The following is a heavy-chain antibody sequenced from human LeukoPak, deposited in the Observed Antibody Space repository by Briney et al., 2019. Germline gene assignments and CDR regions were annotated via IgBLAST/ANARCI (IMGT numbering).Heavy chain of an antibody. D-gene: IGHD6-19*01. V-gene: IGHV4-34*01. CDR2: INHSGGT. CDR1: GGSFSDYS. Sequence: ASETLSLTCAVYGGSFSDYSWSWIRQPPGKGLEWIGEINHSGGTNNNPSLMSRVIMSVDTSKNQFSLKLSSVTAADTAVYYCARGIAVVHNALGYWGQGTLVTVSS. CDR3: ARGIAVVHNALGY. J-gene: IGHJ4*02.